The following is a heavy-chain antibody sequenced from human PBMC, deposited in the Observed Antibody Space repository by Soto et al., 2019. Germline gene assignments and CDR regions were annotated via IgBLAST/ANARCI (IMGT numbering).Heavy chain of an antibody. CDR2: INPSGDT. J-gene: IGHJ4*02. CDR1: GDTFTSYY. V-gene: IGHV1-46*01. D-gene: IGHD2-15*01. Sequence: QVQLVQSGAEVKKPGASVKISCKASGDTFTSYYMHWVRQAPGQGLEWMGIINPSGDTSYAQKFQGRVTMTRDTSTSTVYMELSSLRSEDTAVYYCARVYFSGGGCYGIDYWGQGTLVTVSS. CDR3: ARVYFSGGGCYGIDY.